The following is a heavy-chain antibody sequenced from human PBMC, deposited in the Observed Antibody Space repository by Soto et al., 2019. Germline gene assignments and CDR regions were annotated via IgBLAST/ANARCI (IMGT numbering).Heavy chain of an antibody. V-gene: IGHV3-33*01. CDR1: GFTFSSYG. J-gene: IGHJ6*02. CDR2: IWYDGSNK. D-gene: IGHD1-26*01. CDR3: ARDQIRSHYSRDYYYYGMDV. Sequence: QVQLVESGGGVVQPGRSLRLSCAASGFTFSSYGMHWVRQAPGKGLEWVAVIWYDGSNKYYADSVKGRFTISRDNSKKTLYLQMNRLRAEDTDVYYCARDQIRSHYSRDYYYYGMDVWGQGTTVTVSS.